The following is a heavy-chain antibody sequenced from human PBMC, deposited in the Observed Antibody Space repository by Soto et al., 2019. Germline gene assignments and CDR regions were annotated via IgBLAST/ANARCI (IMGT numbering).Heavy chain of an antibody. CDR3: ARASRTYVQGDD. CDR1: GGAVSSGTYY. Sequence: QVQLQESGPGLVKPSETLSLTCTVSGGAVSSGTYYWSWIRQPPGKGLEWIGYIYYTGRTNYNPSLKSRVTMSIDTSKNQFSLKVNSVTAADTAVYYCARASRTYVQGDDWGQGTLVTVSS. D-gene: IGHD2-2*01. V-gene: IGHV4-61*01. CDR2: IYYTGRT. J-gene: IGHJ4*02.